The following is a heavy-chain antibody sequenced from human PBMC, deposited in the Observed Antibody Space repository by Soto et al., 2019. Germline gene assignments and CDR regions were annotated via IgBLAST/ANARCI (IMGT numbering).Heavy chain of an antibody. D-gene: IGHD6-19*01. CDR2: ISSRSTYT. Sequence: QVPLVESGGGLVKPGGSLRLSCAASGFTFSDYYMTWLRQAPGKGLEWLSYISSRSTYTNYADSVQGRFTISRDNAKNSLYLQMNSLRAEDTAVYYCARGNYGWYLGDFDYWGQGTLVSVSS. CDR3: ARGNYGWYLGDFDY. V-gene: IGHV3-11*05. CDR1: GFTFSDYY. J-gene: IGHJ4*02.